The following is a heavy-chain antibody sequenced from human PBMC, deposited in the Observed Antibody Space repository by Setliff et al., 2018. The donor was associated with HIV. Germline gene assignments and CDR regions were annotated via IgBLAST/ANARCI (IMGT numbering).Heavy chain of an antibody. Sequence: LSLTCNVSGGSFSRTYWSWIRQSPGKGLEWIGYIYYSSFTNYNPSLKSRVTISLDRFKNQFSLELTSVTAADTAMYYCTGGLTSGWYTSWGQGTLVTVSS. CDR1: GGSFSRTY. D-gene: IGHD6-19*01. CDR3: TGGLTSGWYTS. V-gene: IGHV4-59*01. CDR2: IYYSSFT. J-gene: IGHJ5*02.